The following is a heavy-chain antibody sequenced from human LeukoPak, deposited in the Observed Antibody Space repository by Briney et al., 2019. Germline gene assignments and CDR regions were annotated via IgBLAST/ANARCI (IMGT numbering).Heavy chain of an antibody. CDR3: ARIRRQYNWNDGVDY. J-gene: IGHJ4*02. Sequence: PGRSLRLSCAASGFTFSSYAMHWVRQAPGKGLEWVAVISYDGSNKYYADSVKGRFTISRDNSKNTLYLQMNSLRAEDTAVYYCARIRRQYNWNDGVDYWGQGTLVTVSS. D-gene: IGHD1-20*01. V-gene: IGHV3-30*04. CDR1: GFTFSSYA. CDR2: ISYDGSNK.